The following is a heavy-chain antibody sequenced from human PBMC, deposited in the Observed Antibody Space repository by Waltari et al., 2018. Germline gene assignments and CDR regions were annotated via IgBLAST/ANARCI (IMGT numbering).Heavy chain of an antibody. J-gene: IGHJ4*02. D-gene: IGHD3-10*01. CDR3: ARVGDLRFGENYVDY. CDR1: GVTLRASP. Sequence: VQLVESGGGLVTPGESLTLSCVSSGVTLRASPMNWVRQAPWLVLWGGASSSGSGNSIYYEDSGKGRFIMSRDNAKNSVYLQMNSLRVDDTGVYFWARVGDLRFGENYVDYWGLGTLVAVSS. V-gene: IGHV3-21*06. CDR2: SSGSGNSI.